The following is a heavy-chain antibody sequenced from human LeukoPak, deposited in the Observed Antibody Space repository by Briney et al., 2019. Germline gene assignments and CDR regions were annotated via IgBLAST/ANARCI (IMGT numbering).Heavy chain of an antibody. CDR2: ISSSSSTI. CDR3: ARARGYPFETDKGAFDI. CDR1: GFTFSSYS. D-gene: IGHD3-22*01. V-gene: IGHV3-48*04. Sequence: PGGSLRLSCAASGFTFSSYSMNWVRQAPGKGLEWVSYISSSSSTIYYADSVKGRFTISRDNAKNSLYLQMNSLRAEDTAVYYCARARGYPFETDKGAFDIWGQGTMVTVSS. J-gene: IGHJ3*02.